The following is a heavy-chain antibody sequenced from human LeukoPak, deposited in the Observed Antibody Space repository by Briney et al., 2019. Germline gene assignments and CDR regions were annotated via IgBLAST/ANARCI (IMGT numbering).Heavy chain of an antibody. V-gene: IGHV3-21*01. CDR3: ARGEVLLWFGESESGYYYGMDV. J-gene: IGHJ6*04. Sequence: GGSLRLSCAASGFTFSSYSMNWVRQAPGKGLEWVSSISSSSSYIYYADSVKGRFTISRDNAKNSLFLQMNSLRAEDTAVYYCARGEVLLWFGESESGYYYGMDVWGKGTTVTVSS. CDR2: ISSSSSYI. CDR1: GFTFSSYS. D-gene: IGHD3-10*01.